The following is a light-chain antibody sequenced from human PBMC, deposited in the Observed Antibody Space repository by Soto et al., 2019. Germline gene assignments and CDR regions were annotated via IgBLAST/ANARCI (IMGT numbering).Light chain of an antibody. V-gene: IGLV2-8*01. CDR1: SSDIGAYNY. CDR3: GSRGGANNGSV. J-gene: IGLJ1*01. CDR2: EVT. Sequence: QSALTQPPSASGSPGQSVTISCTGTSSDIGAYNYVSWYQQNPGKVPKLIIHEVTQRPSEVPDRFSASKSGTTAFLTVSGLHAEDEADYYCGSRGGANNGSVYGSWTKVTVL.